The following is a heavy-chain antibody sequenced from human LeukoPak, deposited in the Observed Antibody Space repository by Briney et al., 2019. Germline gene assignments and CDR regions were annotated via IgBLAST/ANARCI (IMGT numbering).Heavy chain of an antibody. CDR1: GLTFISYW. CDR3: ARDWSPYDY. CDR2: IKQDGSDK. Sequence: PGGSLRLSCAASGLTFISYWMSWVRQAPGKGLEWVANIKQDGSDKYYVDSVKGRFTISRDNAKNSLYLQMNSLRVEDTAVYYCARDWSPYDYWGQGTLVTVSS. J-gene: IGHJ4*02. V-gene: IGHV3-7*01.